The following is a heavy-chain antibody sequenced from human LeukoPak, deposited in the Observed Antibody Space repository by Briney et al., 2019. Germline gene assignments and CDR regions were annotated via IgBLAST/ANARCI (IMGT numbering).Heavy chain of an antibody. CDR1: GYTFTRYY. CDR3: ARPRGAGGYYYYCMDV. Sequence: GASVKVSCKASGYTFTRYYMHWVRQAPGQGLEWMGIINPSGGSTSYAQKFQGRVTMTRETSTSTVYMDLSSLRSEDTAVYYCARPRGAGGYYYYCMDVGGQETTLTVSS. J-gene: IGHJ6*01. V-gene: IGHV1-46*01. CDR2: INPSGGST. D-gene: IGHD2-8*02.